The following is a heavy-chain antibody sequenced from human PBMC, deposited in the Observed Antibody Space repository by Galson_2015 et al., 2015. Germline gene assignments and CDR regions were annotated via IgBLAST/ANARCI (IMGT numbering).Heavy chain of an antibody. CDR2: IKEDGSEK. V-gene: IGHV3-7*01. D-gene: IGHD2-15*01. CDR3: MRDRGYSAFDY. J-gene: IGHJ4*02. CDR1: GFTFSTSW. Sequence: SLRLSCAASGFTFSTSWTDWVRQAPGKGLEWLASIKEDGSEKYYVDSVKGRFTISRDNAKNSMYLQMNSLRVEDTAVYYCMRDRGYSAFDYWGQGTLVTVSS.